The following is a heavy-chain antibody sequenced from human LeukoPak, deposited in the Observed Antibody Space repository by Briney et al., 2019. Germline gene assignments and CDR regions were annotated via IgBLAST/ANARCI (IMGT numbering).Heavy chain of an antibody. CDR3: ARDWEEQGIAAAGTFDI. CDR1: GGSISSYY. J-gene: IGHJ3*02. D-gene: IGHD6-13*01. CDR2: IYTSGST. Sequence: PSETLSLTCTVSGGSISSYYWSWIRQPAGKGLEWIGRIYTSGSTNYNPSLKSRVTMSVDASKNQFSLKLSSVTAADTAVNYCARDWEEQGIAAAGTFDIWGQGKMVTVSS. V-gene: IGHV4-4*07.